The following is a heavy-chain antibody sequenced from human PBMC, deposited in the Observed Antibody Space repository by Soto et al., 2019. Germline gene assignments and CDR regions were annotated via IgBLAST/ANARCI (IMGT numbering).Heavy chain of an antibody. V-gene: IGHV4-39*07. CDR3: ARFSPPRKSYDSNPGWFDP. D-gene: IGHD3-22*01. Sequence: HSGSLSLTCTVCGGSISGNYNYWGWIRQPPGKGLEWIGSISYSGTTNSNPSLKSRVILSLDTSTSEVSLSLTSVTAADAAVYFCARFSPPRKSYDSNPGWFDPWGQGIMVTVSS. CDR2: ISYSGTT. J-gene: IGHJ5*02. CDR1: GGSISGNYNY.